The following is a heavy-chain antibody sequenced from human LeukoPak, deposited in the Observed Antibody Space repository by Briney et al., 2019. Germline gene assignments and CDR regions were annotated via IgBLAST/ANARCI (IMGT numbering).Heavy chain of an antibody. CDR2: INPNSGGT. Sequence: GASVKVSCKASGYTFTGFHMHWVRQAPGQGLEWMGWINPNSGGTNYAQKFQGRVTMTRDMSTSTVYMELSSLRSEDTAVYYCARPNEIEMATITSFDYWGQGTLVTVSS. D-gene: IGHD5-24*01. V-gene: IGHV1-2*02. CDR3: ARPNEIEMATITSFDY. CDR1: GYTFTGFH. J-gene: IGHJ4*02.